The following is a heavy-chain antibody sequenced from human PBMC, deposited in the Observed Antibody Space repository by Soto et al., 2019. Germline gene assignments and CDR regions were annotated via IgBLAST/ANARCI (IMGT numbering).Heavy chain of an antibody. CDR2: IYPGDSDT. V-gene: IGHV5-51*01. J-gene: IGHJ6*03. D-gene: IGHD3-10*01. Sequence: GESLKISCKGSGYSFTSYWIGWVRQMPGKGLEWMGIIYPGDSDTRYSPSFQGQVTISADKSISTAYLQWSSLKASDTAMYYCARRYGSGKNYYYYYYMDVWGKGTTVTVSS. CDR1: GYSFTSYW. CDR3: ARRYGSGKNYYYYYYMDV.